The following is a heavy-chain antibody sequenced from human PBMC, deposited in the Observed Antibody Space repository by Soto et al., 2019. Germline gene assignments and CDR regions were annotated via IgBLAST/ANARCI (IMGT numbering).Heavy chain of an antibody. CDR1: GYTFTSYY. J-gene: IGHJ6*02. Sequence: GASVKVSCKASGYTFTSYYMHWVRQAPGQGLEWMGIINPSGGSTSYAQKFQGRVTMTRDTSTSTVYMELSSLRSEDTAVYYCARAPAPGYCISTSCYAGYYYYYGMDVWGQGTTVTVSS. CDR3: ARAPAPGYCISTSCYAGYYYYYGMDV. D-gene: IGHD2-2*01. CDR2: INPSGGST. V-gene: IGHV1-46*01.